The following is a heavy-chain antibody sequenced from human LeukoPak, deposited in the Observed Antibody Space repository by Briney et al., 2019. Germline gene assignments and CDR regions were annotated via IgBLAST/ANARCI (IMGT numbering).Heavy chain of an antibody. CDR2: ISYDGSNK. Sequence: GGSPRLSCAASGFTFSSYAMHWVRQAPGKGLEWVAVISYDGSNKYYADSVKGRFTISRDNSKNTLYLQMNSLRLDDTAVYYCARGGYSFDYLGQGTLVTVSS. J-gene: IGHJ4*02. CDR3: ARGGYSFDY. V-gene: IGHV3-30*07. CDR1: GFTFSSYA. D-gene: IGHD5-12*01.